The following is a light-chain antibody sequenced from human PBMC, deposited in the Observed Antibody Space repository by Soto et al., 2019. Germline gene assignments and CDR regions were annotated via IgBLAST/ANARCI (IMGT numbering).Light chain of an antibody. CDR2: DVS. CDR1: SSDVGGYNY. CDR3: SSYRTSNTRQIV. J-gene: IGLJ1*01. Sequence: QSVLTQPASVSGSPGQSITISCTGTSSDVGGYNYVSWYQHHPGKAPKLMIYDVSNRPSGVSNRFSGSKSGNTASLSISGLQPEDEAVYYCSSYRTSNTRQIVCGTGTKVTVL. V-gene: IGLV2-14*03.